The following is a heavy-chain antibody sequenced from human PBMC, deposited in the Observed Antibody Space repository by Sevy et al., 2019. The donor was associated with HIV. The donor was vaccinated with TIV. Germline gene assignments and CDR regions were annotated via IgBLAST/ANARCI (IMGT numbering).Heavy chain of an antibody. CDR3: AKGDEPATDYGDYVPNAFDI. CDR2: ISGPGGTT. D-gene: IGHD4-17*01. V-gene: IGHV3-23*01. Sequence: GGSLRLSCAASGFTFSSYAMSWVRQAPGKGLEWVSSISGPGGTTYYADSVKGRFTVSRDNSKNTLYLQMNSLRGYDSAVYYCAKGDEPATDYGDYVPNAFDIWGQGTMVTVSS. J-gene: IGHJ3*02. CDR1: GFTFSSYA.